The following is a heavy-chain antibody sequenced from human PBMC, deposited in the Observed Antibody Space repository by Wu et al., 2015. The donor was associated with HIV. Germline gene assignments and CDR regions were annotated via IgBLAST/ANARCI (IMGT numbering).Heavy chain of an antibody. CDR1: GYTSTNYY. V-gene: IGHV1-2*02. CDR2: INPSGGST. J-gene: IGHJ4*02. D-gene: IGHD4-17*01. CDR3: ARDATPMTTEFDY. Sequence: QVQLVQSGAEVKKPGASVKVSCGTSGYTSTNYYIHWVRQAPGHGLEWMAWINPSGGSTIYAESFEGRVTVTADTSMKTVYMELESLTSGDTAMYFCARDATPMTTEFDYWGQGTLITVSS.